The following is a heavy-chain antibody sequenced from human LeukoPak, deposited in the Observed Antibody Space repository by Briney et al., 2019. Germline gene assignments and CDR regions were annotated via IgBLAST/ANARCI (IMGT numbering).Heavy chain of an antibody. CDR1: GFTFSSYG. D-gene: IGHD5-12*01. Sequence: AGRSLRLSCAASGFTFSSYGMHWVRQAPGKGLEWVAVIWYDGSNKYYADPVKGRFTISRDNSKNTLYLQMNSLRAEDTAVYYCAREGGYDPYFDYWGQGTLVTVSS. V-gene: IGHV3-33*01. J-gene: IGHJ4*02. CDR3: AREGGYDPYFDY. CDR2: IWYDGSNK.